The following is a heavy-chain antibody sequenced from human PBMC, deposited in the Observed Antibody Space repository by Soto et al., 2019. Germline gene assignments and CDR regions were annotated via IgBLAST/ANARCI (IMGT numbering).Heavy chain of an antibody. D-gene: IGHD2-15*01. V-gene: IGHV4-59*01. CDR2: ISYSGST. Sequence: KPSETLSLTCTVFGGSMSSYYWTWLRQSPGKGLEWIGYISYSGSTYYNPSLKSRVTISADTSKNQFSLRMNPMIAADTAVYYCARADPDASVGYWGQGTLVTVSS. J-gene: IGHJ4*02. CDR1: GGSMSSYY. CDR3: ARADPDASVGY.